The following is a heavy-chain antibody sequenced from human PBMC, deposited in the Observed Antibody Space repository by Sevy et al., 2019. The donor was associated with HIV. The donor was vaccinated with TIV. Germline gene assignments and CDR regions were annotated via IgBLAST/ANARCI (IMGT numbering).Heavy chain of an antibody. V-gene: IGHV3-15*01. CDR2: IKIKTDGGIT. D-gene: IGHD2-21*02. J-gene: IGHJ4*02. Sequence: GGSLRLSCAASGFTFSNAWMSWVRQAPGKGLEWVGRIKIKTDGGITDYAAPVKGRFTISRDDSKNTLYLQMNSLKTEDTAVYYCTGGGDSLLDYWGQGTLVTVSS. CDR1: GFTFSNAW. CDR3: TGGGDSLLDY.